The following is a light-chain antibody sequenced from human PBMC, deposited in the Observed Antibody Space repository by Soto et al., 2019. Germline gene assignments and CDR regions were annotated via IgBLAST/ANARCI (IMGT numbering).Light chain of an antibody. CDR3: SSYTSSGTYV. CDR2: DVS. CDR1: SNDVGHDNY. V-gene: IGLV2-14*03. J-gene: IGLJ1*01. Sequence: QSVLTQPASVSGSPGKSITISCTGTSNDVGHDNYVSWYQQFPGKVPKLIFYDVSNRPSGVSNRFSGSKSGNTASLTISGLQADDEADYYCSSYTSSGTYVFGTGTKVTVL.